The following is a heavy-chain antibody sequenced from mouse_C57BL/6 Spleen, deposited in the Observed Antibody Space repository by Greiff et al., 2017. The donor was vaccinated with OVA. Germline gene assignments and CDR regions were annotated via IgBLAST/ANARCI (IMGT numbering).Heavy chain of an antibody. J-gene: IGHJ3*01. CDR3: ARPSHSSGYVQVWFAY. V-gene: IGHV5-16*01. CDR1: GFTFSDYY. CDR2: INYDGSST. Sequence: EVMLVESEGGLVQPGSSMKLSCTASGFTFSDYYMAWVRQVPEKGLEWVANINYDGSSTYYLDSLKSRFIISRDNAKNILYLQMSSLKSEDTATYYCARPSHSSGYVQVWFAYWGQGTLVTVSA. D-gene: IGHD3-2*02.